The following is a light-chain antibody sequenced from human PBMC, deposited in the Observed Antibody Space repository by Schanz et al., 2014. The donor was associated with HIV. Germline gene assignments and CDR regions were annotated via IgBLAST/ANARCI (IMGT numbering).Light chain of an antibody. CDR3: SSYADSNNFV. CDR2: DVS. CDR1: SSDVGGYNS. V-gene: IGLV2-14*03. J-gene: IGLJ1*01. Sequence: QSALTQPASVSGSPGQSITISCTGTSSDVGGYNSVSWDQQHPGKAPKLMIYDVSNRPSGVSNRFSGSKSGNTASLTISGLQAEDEADYYCSSYADSNNFVFGTGTKVTVL.